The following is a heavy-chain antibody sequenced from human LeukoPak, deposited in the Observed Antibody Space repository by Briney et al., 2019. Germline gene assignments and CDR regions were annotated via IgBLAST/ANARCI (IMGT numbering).Heavy chain of an antibody. CDR2: IKQDGNVK. Sequence: PGGSLRLSCAASGFTFSRYWMSWVRQAPGKGLEWVASIKQDGNVKYYVDSVEGRFTISRDNAKNSLYLQMNSLRAEDTAVYYCARPAYCGGDCYFYFDYWGQGTLVTVSS. CDR1: GFTFSRYW. V-gene: IGHV3-7*01. CDR3: ARPAYCGGDCYFYFDY. D-gene: IGHD2-21*02. J-gene: IGHJ4*02.